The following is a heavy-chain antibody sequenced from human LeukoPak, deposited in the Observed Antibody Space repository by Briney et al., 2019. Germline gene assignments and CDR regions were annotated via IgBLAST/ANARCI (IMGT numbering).Heavy chain of an antibody. Sequence: GRSLRLSCAASGFTFSSYGMHWVRQAPGKGLEWVAVIWYDGSNKYYADSVKGRFTISRDNSKNTLHLQMSSLRGEDTAVYYCAKDFTYAVAGRGDFDYWGQGTLVTVSS. CDR3: AKDFTYAVAGRGDFDY. CDR1: GFTFSSYG. D-gene: IGHD6-19*01. V-gene: IGHV3-33*06. CDR2: IWYDGSNK. J-gene: IGHJ4*02.